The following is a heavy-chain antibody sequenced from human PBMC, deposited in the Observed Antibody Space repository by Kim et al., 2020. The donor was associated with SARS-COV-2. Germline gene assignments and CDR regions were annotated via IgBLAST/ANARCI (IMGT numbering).Heavy chain of an antibody. Sequence: RGSLRLSCAASGFTFSVYGMHWVRQAPGKGLEWVAVIRSDGSNKYYADSVKGRFTISRDNSKNMLFLQMNSLRAEDTAVYYCANFESWGQGTLVTVSS. J-gene: IGHJ4*02. V-gene: IGHV3-33*06. CDR3: ANFES. CDR2: IRSDGSNK. CDR1: GFTFSVYG.